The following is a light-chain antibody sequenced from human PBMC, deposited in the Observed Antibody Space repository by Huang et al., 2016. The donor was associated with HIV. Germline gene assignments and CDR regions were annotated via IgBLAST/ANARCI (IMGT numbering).Light chain of an antibody. V-gene: IGKV1-39*01. CDR1: QSINKY. CDR2: GAS. CDR3: QQCYKAPRT. Sequence: IQLTQSPSSLSASVGDRVIISCRASQSINKYLNWYQQMPGKAPKILIYGASNLQRGVSSRVSCSVSGTDFTLTIGSLQPEDAATYYCQQCYKAPRTCGQGTLLEI. J-gene: IGKJ2*01.